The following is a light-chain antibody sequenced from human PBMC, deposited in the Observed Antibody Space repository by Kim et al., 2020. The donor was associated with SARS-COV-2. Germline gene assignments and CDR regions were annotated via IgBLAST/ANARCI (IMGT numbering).Light chain of an antibody. CDR2: KTS. J-gene: IGKJ1*01. CDR3: QQYNSYPWT. V-gene: IGKV1-5*03. Sequence: DVQMTQSPSTLSASVGDRVTITCRASQSIINWLAWYQQKPGMAPNLLISKTSSLESGVPSRFSGSGSGTEFTLTISSLRPDDFATYYCQQYNSYPWTFGQGTKVEIK. CDR1: QSIINW.